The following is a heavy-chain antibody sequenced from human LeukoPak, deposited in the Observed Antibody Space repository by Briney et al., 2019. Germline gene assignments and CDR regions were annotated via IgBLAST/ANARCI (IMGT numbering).Heavy chain of an antibody. CDR2: TRNKVNSYNT. CDR3: AKDSSADDSSGYSYYFDY. V-gene: IGHV3-72*01. Sequence: PGGSLRLSCAASGFNLSDHYMDWVRQAPGKGLEWVGRTRNKVNSYNTEYAASVKGRFTISRDDSKNSLYLQMNSLRAEDTAVYYCAKDSSADDSSGYSYYFDYWGQGTLVTVSS. D-gene: IGHD3-22*01. J-gene: IGHJ4*02. CDR1: GFNLSDHY.